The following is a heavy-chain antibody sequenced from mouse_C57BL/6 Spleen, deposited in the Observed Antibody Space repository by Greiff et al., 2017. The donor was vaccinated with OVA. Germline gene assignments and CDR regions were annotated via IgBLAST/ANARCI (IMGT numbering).Heavy chain of an antibody. CDR1: GFNIKDDY. CDR2: IDPENGDT. D-gene: IGHD2-5*01. CDR3: TRGHSNYDY. Sequence: EVQLQQSGAELVRPGASVKLSCTASGFNIKDDYMHWVKQRPEQGLEWIGWIDPENGDTEYASKFQGKATITADASSNTAYLQLSSLTSEDTAVYYCTRGHSNYDYWGQGTTLTVSA. V-gene: IGHV14-4*01. J-gene: IGHJ2*01.